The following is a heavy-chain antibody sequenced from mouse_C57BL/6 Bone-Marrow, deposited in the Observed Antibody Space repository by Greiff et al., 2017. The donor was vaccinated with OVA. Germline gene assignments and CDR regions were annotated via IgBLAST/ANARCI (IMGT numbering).Heavy chain of an antibody. J-gene: IGHJ3*01. CDR1: GFTFSDYG. D-gene: IGHD1-1*01. CDR2: ISSGSSTI. CDR3: ARDYYGSSPAY. Sequence: EVKVVESGGGLVKPGGSLKLSCAASGFTFSDYGMHWVRQAPEKGLEWVAYISSGSSTIYYADTVKGRFTISRDNAKNTLFLQMTSLRSEDTAMYYCARDYYGSSPAYWGQGTLVTVSA. V-gene: IGHV5-17*01.